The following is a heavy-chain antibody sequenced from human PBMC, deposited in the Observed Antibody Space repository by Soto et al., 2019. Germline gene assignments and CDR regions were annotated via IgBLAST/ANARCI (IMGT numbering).Heavy chain of an antibody. J-gene: IGHJ6*02. CDR3: ARVQCTGVSCFSSYYYYGMDV. D-gene: IGHD2-15*01. CDR2: ISGSGGST. V-gene: IGHV3-23*01. CDR1: GFTFTSYA. Sequence: GGSLRLSCAASGFTFTSYAMIWVRQAPGKGLEWVSAISGSGGSTYYADSVKGRFTISRDNSKNTVYLQMNSLRAEDTAVYYCARVQCTGVSCFSSYYYYGMDVWGQGTTVIGSS.